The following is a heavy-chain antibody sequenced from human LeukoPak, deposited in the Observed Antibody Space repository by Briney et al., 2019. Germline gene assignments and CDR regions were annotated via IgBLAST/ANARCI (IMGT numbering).Heavy chain of an antibody. CDR2: IYHSGST. Sequence: SQTLSLTCAVSGGSISSGGYSWSWIRQPPGKGLEWIGYIYHSGSTYYNPSLKSRVTISVDRSKNQFSLKLSSVTAADTAVYYCARDRDMTTVTTWEDYYYGMDVWGQGTTVTVSS. CDR3: ARDRDMTTVTTWEDYYYGMDV. J-gene: IGHJ6*02. D-gene: IGHD4-17*01. CDR1: GGSISSGGYS. V-gene: IGHV4-30-2*01.